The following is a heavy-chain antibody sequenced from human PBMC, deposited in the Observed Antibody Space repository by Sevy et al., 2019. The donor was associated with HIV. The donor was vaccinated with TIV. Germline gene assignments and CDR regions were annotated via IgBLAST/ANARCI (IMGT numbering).Heavy chain of an antibody. Sequence: ASVKVSCKAYGYTFTSYAMNWVRQAPGQGLEWMGWINTNTGNPTYAQGFTGRFVFSLDTSVSTAYLQISSLKAEDTAVYYCARESSTENYDFWSGPSPYYYYGMDVWGQGTTVTVSS. CDR1: GYTFTSYA. D-gene: IGHD3-3*01. CDR2: INTNTGNP. J-gene: IGHJ6*02. V-gene: IGHV7-4-1*02. CDR3: ARESSTENYDFWSGPSPYYYYGMDV.